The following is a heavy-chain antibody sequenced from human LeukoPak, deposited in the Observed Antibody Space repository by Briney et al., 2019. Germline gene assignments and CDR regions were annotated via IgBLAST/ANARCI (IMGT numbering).Heavy chain of an antibody. CDR1: GGSISSRSYY. V-gene: IGHV4-39*01. CDR2: IYYTGTT. D-gene: IGHD3-9*01. J-gene: IGHJ6*03. Sequence: SETLSLTCTVSGGSISSRSYYWGWIRQPPGKGLEWTGSIYYTGTTNYNPSLKSRVTISVDTSKDQFSLKLTSVTAADTAVYYCARTVYDRPNYYYYMDVWGKGTTVTVSS. CDR3: ARTVYDRPNYYYYMDV.